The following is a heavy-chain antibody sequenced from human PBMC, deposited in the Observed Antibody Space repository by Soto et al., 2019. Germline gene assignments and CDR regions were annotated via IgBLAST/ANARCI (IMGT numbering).Heavy chain of an antibody. CDR2: INAGNGNT. CDR3: ASEWGGDDYGDYEGY. CDR1: GYTFTSYA. D-gene: IGHD4-17*01. Sequence: QVQLVQSGAEVKKPGASVKVSCKASGYTFTSYAMHWVRQAPGQRLEWMGWINAGNGNTKYAQKLQGRVTMTTDTSTSTAYMELRSLRSDDTAVYYCASEWGGDDYGDYEGYWGQGTLVTVSS. V-gene: IGHV1-3*01. J-gene: IGHJ4*02.